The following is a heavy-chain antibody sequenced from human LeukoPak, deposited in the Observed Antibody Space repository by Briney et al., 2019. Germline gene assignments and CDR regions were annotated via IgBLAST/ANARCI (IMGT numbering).Heavy chain of an antibody. D-gene: IGHD6-13*01. Sequence: GRSLRLSCAASGFTFDDYAMHWVRQAPGKGLEWVSGISWNSGSIGYADSVKGRFTISRDNAKDSLYLQMNSLRAEETALYYCEKDSYSSSWYYFDYWGQGKLVTVSS. CDR1: GFTFDDYA. J-gene: IGHJ4*02. CDR3: EKDSYSSSWYYFDY. CDR2: ISWNSGSI. V-gene: IGHV3-9*01.